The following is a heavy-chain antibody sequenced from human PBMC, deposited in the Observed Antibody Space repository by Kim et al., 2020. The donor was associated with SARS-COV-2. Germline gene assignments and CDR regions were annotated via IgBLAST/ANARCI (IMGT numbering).Heavy chain of an antibody. D-gene: IGHD6-25*01. CDR2: INTDNHKT. Sequence: ASVKVSCKASGSTFTNSAIHWVRQAPGQRLEWMGWINTDNHKTKYSQKFQGRVTITRDTSASTVYMDMSSLSSEDTAMYYCGRGAFPLGSSYYYGMDVWGQGTTVTVSS. V-gene: IGHV1-3*04. CDR3: GRGAFPLGSSYYYGMDV. J-gene: IGHJ6*02. CDR1: GSTFTNSA.